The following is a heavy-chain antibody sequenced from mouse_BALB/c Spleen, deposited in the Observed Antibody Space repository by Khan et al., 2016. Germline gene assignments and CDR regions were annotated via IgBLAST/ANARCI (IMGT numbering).Heavy chain of an antibody. Sequence: EVQLQESGPGLVKPSQSLSLTCTVTGYSITSDYAWNWIRQFPGNKLEWMGYISYNGSTSSNPSLKSRISITRDTSKNQFFLQLNSVTTEDTATYYCARYYYGSSYFDYWGQGTTLTVSS. J-gene: IGHJ2*01. CDR3: ARYYYGSSYFDY. V-gene: IGHV3-2*02. CDR2: ISYNGST. CDR1: GYSITSDYA. D-gene: IGHD1-1*01.